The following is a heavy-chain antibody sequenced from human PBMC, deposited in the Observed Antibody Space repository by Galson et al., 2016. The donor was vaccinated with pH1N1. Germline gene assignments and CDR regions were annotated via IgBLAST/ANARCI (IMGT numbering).Heavy chain of an antibody. J-gene: IGHJ5*02. CDR2: IYSGGDT. V-gene: IGHV3-53*01. Sequence: SLRLSCAASGFTFSSFWMTWVRQALGKGLEWVSCIYSGGDTYYADSVKGRFTVSRDSSKNTVYLQMNSLRAEDTAVYYCARDTGAWGQGTLVTVSS. CDR3: ARDTGA. D-gene: IGHD7-27*01. CDR1: GFTFSSFW.